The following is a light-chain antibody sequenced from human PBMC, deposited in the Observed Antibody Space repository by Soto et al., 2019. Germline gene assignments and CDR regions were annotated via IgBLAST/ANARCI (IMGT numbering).Light chain of an antibody. CDR1: QTVANKY. Sequence: EIVLTQSPGTLSLSPGERATLSCRASQTVANKYLAWYQQKSGQAPRVVIYGASGRATGIPDRFIGSGSGTDFALTISSLAPEDVAVYYCQQYANSPRTFGEGATVESK. CDR2: GAS. CDR3: QQYANSPRT. V-gene: IGKV3-20*01. J-gene: IGKJ4*01.